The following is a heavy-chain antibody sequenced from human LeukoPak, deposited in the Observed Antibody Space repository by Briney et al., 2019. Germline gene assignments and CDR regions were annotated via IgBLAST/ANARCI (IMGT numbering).Heavy chain of an antibody. D-gene: IGHD3-22*01. CDR2: MNPNSGNT. CDR3: ATRAKGSGYYFNMGTSPYYYYGMDV. V-gene: IGHV1-8*01. Sequence: VASVKVSCKASGYTFTSYDINWVRQATGQGLEWMGWMNPNSGNTAYAQKFQGRVTMTRNTSISTACMELSSLRSEDTAVYYCATRAKGSGYYFNMGTSPYYYYGMDVWGQGATVTVSS. J-gene: IGHJ6*02. CDR1: GYTFTSYD.